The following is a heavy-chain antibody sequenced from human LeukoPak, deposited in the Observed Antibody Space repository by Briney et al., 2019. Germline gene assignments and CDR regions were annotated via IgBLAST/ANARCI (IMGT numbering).Heavy chain of an antibody. J-gene: IGHJ6*02. CDR3: ARARTGVDV. D-gene: IGHD1-14*01. CDR2: IYYSRST. Sequence: SETLSLTCTVSGGSISSYYWSWIRQPPGKGLEWIGHIYYSRSTNYNPSLKSRVTISVDTSKNQFSLKLTSVTAADTAVYYCARARTGVDVWGQGTTVTVSS. V-gene: IGHV4-59*01. CDR1: GGSISSYY.